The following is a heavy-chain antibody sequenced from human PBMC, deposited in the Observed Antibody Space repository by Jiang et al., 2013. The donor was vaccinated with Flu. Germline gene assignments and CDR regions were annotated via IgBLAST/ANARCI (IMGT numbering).Heavy chain of an antibody. J-gene: IGHJ4*02. CDR1: GYTFTDYY. Sequence: QVQLVESGAEVKKPGASVKVSCRASGYTFTDYYIHWIRQAPGQGLEWMGWINTNSGAANYAQKFQGRVTMTGDTSISTAYMELSRLRSDDTAVYYCARAPGMTIAPPGLWGQG. CDR3: ARAPGMTIAPPGL. V-gene: IGHV1-2*02. D-gene: IGHD6-13*01. CDR2: INTNSGAA.